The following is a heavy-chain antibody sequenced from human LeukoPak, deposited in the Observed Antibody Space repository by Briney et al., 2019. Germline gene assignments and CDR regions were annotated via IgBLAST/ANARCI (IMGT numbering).Heavy chain of an antibody. J-gene: IGHJ6*02. CDR3: ARDSGMDV. V-gene: IGHV3-30*14. Sequence: GGSLRLSCAASGFTFSSFIMHWVRQAPGKGLEWVAFISYDGRDKYYADSVKGRFTISRDNSKNTLYLQMNSLRAEDTAVYYCARDSGMDVWGQGTTVTVSS. CDR2: ISYDGRDK. CDR1: GFTFSSFI.